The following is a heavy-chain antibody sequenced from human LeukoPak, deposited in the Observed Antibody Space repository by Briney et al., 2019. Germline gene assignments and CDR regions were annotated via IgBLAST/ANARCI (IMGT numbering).Heavy chain of an antibody. CDR3: AKVMPLYQLQWGLYDY. CDR1: GFTFSSYA. J-gene: IGHJ4*02. Sequence: TGGSLRLSCAASGFTFSSYAMSWVRQAPGKGLEWVSAISGSGGSTYYADSVKGQFTISRDNSKNTLYLQMNSLRAEDTAVYYCAKVMPLYQLQWGLYDYWGQGTLVTVSS. V-gene: IGHV3-23*01. CDR2: ISGSGGST. D-gene: IGHD2-2*01.